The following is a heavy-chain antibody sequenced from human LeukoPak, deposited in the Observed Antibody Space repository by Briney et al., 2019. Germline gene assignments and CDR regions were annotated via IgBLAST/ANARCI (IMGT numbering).Heavy chain of an antibody. V-gene: IGHV1-8*03. CDR2: MSPNSGNT. D-gene: IGHD3-3*01. CDR1: GYSFTNYG. Sequence: ASVKVSCKASGYSFTNYGINWVRQATGQGLEWMGWMSPNSGNTGYAQKFQGRVTITRDTSISTAYMELTSLTPEDTAVYYCARAMMNYDFRSGYFPNWLDPWGQGTLVTVSS. CDR3: ARAMMNYDFRSGYFPNWLDP. J-gene: IGHJ5*02.